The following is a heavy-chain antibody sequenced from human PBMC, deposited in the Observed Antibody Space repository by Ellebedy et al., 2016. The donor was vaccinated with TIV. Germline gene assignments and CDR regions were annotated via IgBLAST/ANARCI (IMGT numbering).Heavy chain of an antibody. CDR2: IYYSGST. CDR3: ARHVCLGPFDI. Sequence: MPSETLSLTCTVSGGSVSSGSYYWSWIRQPPGKGLEWIGYIYYSGSTNYNPSLKSRVTISVDTSKNQFSLKLSSVTAADTAVYYCARHVCLGPFDIWGQGTTVTISS. V-gene: IGHV4-61*01. D-gene: IGHD2-8*01. CDR1: GGSVSSGSYY. J-gene: IGHJ3*02.